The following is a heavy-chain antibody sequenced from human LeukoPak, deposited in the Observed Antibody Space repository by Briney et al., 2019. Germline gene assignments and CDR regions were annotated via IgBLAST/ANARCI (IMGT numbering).Heavy chain of an antibody. CDR2: ITGRDSSA. V-gene: IGHV3-23*01. Sequence: GGSLRLSCAASGFTFSNYGMSWVRQGPGKGLEWVSAITGRDSSAYYADSVKGRFTISRDNSKNTLYLQMNSLRAEDTAVYYCAKDHKYRIAAAGRGWYFDYWGQGTLVTVSS. J-gene: IGHJ4*02. D-gene: IGHD6-13*01. CDR1: GFTFSNYG. CDR3: AKDHKYRIAAAGRGWYFDY.